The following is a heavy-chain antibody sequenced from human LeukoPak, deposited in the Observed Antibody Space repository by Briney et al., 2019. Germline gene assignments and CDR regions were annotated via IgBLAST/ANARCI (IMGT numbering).Heavy chain of an antibody. D-gene: IGHD3-22*01. V-gene: IGHV4-59*12. Sequence: SETLSPTCSVSGGSISSYYWSWIRQPPGKGLEWIGTIYHSGSTYYNPSLKSRLTISVDTSKNQFSLKLSSVTAADTAVYYCARDQYYDSSGYYYMWFDPWGQGTLVTVSS. CDR3: ARDQYYDSSGYYYMWFDP. J-gene: IGHJ5*02. CDR1: GGSISSYY. CDR2: IYHSGST.